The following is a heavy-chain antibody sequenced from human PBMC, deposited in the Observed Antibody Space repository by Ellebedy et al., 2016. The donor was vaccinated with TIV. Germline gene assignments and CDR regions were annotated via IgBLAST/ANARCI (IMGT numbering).Heavy chain of an antibody. CDR3: ARGVGFVADFDY. D-gene: IGHD2-15*01. CDR1: GGSISSSSYY. CDR2: IYYSGST. Sequence: MPSETLSLTCTVSGGSISSSSYYWGWIRQPPGKGLEWIGSIYYSGSTYYNPSLKSRVTISVDTSKNQFSLKLSSVTAADTAVYYCARGVGFVADFDYWGQGTLVTVSS. V-gene: IGHV4-39*07. J-gene: IGHJ4*02.